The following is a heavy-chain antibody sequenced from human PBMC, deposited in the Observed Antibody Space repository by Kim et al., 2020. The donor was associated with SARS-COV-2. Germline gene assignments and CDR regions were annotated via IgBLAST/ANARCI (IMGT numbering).Heavy chain of an antibody. D-gene: IGHD3-22*01. CDR3: ARDYYDSSGYQFDY. V-gene: IGHV3-30*04. J-gene: IGHJ4*02. Sequence: GGSLRLSCAASGFTFSSYAMHWVRQAPGKGLEWVAVISYDGSNKYYADSVKGRFTISRDNSKNTLYLQMNSLRAEDTAVYYCARDYYDSSGYQFDYWGQGILVTVSS. CDR1: GFTFSSYA. CDR2: ISYDGSNK.